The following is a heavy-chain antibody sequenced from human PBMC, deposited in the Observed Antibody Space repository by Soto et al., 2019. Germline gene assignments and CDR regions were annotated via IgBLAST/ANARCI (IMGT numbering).Heavy chain of an antibody. CDR1: GFTFSSYA. D-gene: IGHD6-25*01. CDR2: ISGHGGST. V-gene: IGHV3-23*01. J-gene: IGHJ1*01. CDR3: AIALSSAGLAQNFQH. Sequence: EVLLLESGGGLVQPGGSLRLSCAASGFTFSSYAWSWVRQAPGKGLEWVSGISGHGGSTFYADSVKGRFTISRDNSKNTLYLQMSSLTVEDTAIYYCAIALSSAGLAQNFQHWGQGTLVAVSS.